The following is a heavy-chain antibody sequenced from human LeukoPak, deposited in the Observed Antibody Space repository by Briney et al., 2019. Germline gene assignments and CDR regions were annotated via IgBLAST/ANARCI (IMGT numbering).Heavy chain of an antibody. Sequence: SVKVTCKASGFTFTSSAMQWVRQARGQRLEWIGWIVVGSGNTNYAQKFQERVTITRDMSTSTAYMELSSLRSEDTAVYCCAAGPESTWLNYWGQGTLVTVSS. CDR3: AAGPESTWLNY. CDR1: GFTFTSSA. J-gene: IGHJ4*02. D-gene: IGHD3-16*01. CDR2: IVVGSGNT. V-gene: IGHV1-58*02.